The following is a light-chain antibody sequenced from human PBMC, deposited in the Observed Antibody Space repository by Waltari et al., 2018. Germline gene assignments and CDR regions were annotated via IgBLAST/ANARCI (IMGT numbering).Light chain of an antibody. CDR1: SSDIGANYAF. Sequence: QSALTQPRSVSGSPGQSVTISCTGTSSDIGANYAFVSWYQQHPGKAPKPVIYDVSVRPVGLPVRFSGSKSGNTASLTISGLQAEDEAEYYCCSYAGSHVLLGGGTKLTVL. CDR3: CSYAGSHVL. V-gene: IGLV2-11*01. CDR2: DVS. J-gene: IGLJ2*01.